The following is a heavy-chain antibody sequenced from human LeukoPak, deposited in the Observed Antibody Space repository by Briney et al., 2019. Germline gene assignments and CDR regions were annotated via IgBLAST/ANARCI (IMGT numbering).Heavy chain of an antibody. J-gene: IGHJ5*01. Sequence: GGSLRLSCAASGFTFSSYSMNWVRQAPGKGLEWVSAISGSGGSTYYADSVKGRFTISRDNSKNTLYLQMNSLRAEDTAVYYCAKENSAVPAALTPNWFDPWGQGTTVTVSS. CDR2: ISGSGGST. CDR3: AKENSAVPAALTPNWFDP. CDR1: GFTFSSYS. V-gene: IGHV3-23*01. D-gene: IGHD2-2*01.